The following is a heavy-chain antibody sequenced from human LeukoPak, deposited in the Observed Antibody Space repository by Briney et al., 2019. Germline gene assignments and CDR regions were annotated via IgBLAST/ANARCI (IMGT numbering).Heavy chain of an antibody. CDR2: IYRSGST. CDR3: ARGRIVGATMWDY. Sequence: SETLSLTCTVSGYAISRGYYWGWIRQPPGKGLEWIGSIYRSGSTYYNPSLKSRVTISVDTSKNQFSLKLSSVTAADTAVYYCARGRIVGATMWDYWGQGTLVTVSS. J-gene: IGHJ4*02. CDR1: GYAISRGYY. D-gene: IGHD1-26*01. V-gene: IGHV4-38-2*02.